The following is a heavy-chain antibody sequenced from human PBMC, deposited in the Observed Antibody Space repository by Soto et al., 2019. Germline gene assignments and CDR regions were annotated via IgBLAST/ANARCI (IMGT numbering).Heavy chain of an antibody. Sequence: VQLVESGGGLVQPGGSLRLSCAASGFTFSSYSMNWVRQAPGKGLEWVSYISSSSSTIYYADSVKGRFTISRDNAKNSLYLQMNSLRAEDTAVYYCASAEDYPLDYWGQGTLVTVSS. CDR1: GFTFSSYS. CDR2: ISSSSSTI. D-gene: IGHD4-17*01. V-gene: IGHV3-48*01. CDR3: ASAEDYPLDY. J-gene: IGHJ4*02.